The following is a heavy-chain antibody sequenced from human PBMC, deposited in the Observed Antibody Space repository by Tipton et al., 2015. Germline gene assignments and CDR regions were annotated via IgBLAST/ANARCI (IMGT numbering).Heavy chain of an antibody. J-gene: IGHJ3*01. CDR3: TRGGLKQQREDVFDV. CDR1: GDSVSSNSAA. V-gene: IGHV6-1*01. Sequence: GLVKPSQTLSLTCAISGDSVSSNSAAWNWIRQSPSRGLEWLGNTYYRSKWYSDYAVSVKSRITINSDTSKNQFSLQLNSVTPEDTAVYYCTRGGLKQQREDVFDVWGRGTRLTVSS. CDR2: TYYRSKWYS. D-gene: IGHD6-13*01.